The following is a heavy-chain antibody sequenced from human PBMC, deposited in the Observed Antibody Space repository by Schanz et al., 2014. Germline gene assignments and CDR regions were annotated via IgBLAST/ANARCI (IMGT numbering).Heavy chain of an antibody. CDR1: GFTASSHS. D-gene: IGHD3-10*01. V-gene: IGHV3-23*01. J-gene: IGHJ2*01. Sequence: EVQLLESGGGLVKPGGSLRLSCGVSGFTASSHSMNWVRQAPGKGLEWVSVIGVDGSSTYYADSVKGRFTISSDNYKNTIYHHLKSLRGGDAAVDYYARNRGRGGQRWYFDLWGRGTLVAVSS. CDR2: IGVDGSST. CDR3: ARNRGRGGQRWYFDL.